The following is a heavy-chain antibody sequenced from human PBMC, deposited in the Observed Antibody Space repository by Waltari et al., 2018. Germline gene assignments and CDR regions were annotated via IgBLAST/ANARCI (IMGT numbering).Heavy chain of an antibody. CDR2: INHSGST. CDR1: GGSFSGYY. V-gene: IGHV4-34*01. Sequence: QVQLQQWGAGLLTPSETLSLTCAVYGGSFSGYYWSWIRQPPGKGLEWTGEINHSGSTNYNPSRKSRVTISVDTSKNQFSLKLSSVTAADTAGDYCARGLAYCSSTSCHPNGMDVWGQGTTVTVSS. D-gene: IGHD2-2*01. J-gene: IGHJ6*02. CDR3: ARGLAYCSSTSCHPNGMDV.